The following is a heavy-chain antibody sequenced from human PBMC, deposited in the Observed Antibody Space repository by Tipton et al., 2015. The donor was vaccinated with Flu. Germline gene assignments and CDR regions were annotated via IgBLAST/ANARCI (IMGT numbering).Heavy chain of an antibody. CDR1: GGSFSGYY. V-gene: IGHV4-34*01. Sequence: TLSLTCAVYGGSFSGYYWSWIRQPPGKGLEWIGEINHSGSTNYNPSLKSRVTISVDTSKNQFSLKLSSVTAADTAVYYCARVGYDILTGYSSPHWYFDLWGRGTLVTVSS. CDR3: ARVGYDILTGYSSPHWYFDL. CDR2: INHSGST. D-gene: IGHD3-9*01. J-gene: IGHJ2*01.